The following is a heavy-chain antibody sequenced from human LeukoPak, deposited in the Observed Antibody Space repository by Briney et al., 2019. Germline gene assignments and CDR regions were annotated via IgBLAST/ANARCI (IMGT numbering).Heavy chain of an antibody. V-gene: IGHV3-66*01. CDR1: GFTVSSNY. CDR2: IYSGGST. Sequence: GGSLRLSCAASGFTVSSNYMSWVRQAPGKGLEWVSVIYSGGSTYYADSVKGRFTISRDNSKNTLYLQMNSLRAEDTAVYYCATGPRRYFDWLLSLPFDYWGQGTLVTVSS. CDR3: ATGPRRYFDWLLSLPFDY. D-gene: IGHD3-9*01. J-gene: IGHJ4*02.